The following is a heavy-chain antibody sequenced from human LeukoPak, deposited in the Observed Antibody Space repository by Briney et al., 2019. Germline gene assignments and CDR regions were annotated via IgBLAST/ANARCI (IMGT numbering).Heavy chain of an antibody. V-gene: IGHV3-30*18. CDR3: AKEGHGGSSWPYYFDY. Sequence: GESLRLSCAASGFIFSNYGMYWVRQAPGKGLEWVAVISYDGSNKYYADSVKGRFTIFRDNSKNTLSLQMNSLRAEDTAVYYCAKEGHGGSSWPYYFDYWGRGTLVTVSS. D-gene: IGHD6-13*01. J-gene: IGHJ4*02. CDR2: ISYDGSNK. CDR1: GFIFSNYG.